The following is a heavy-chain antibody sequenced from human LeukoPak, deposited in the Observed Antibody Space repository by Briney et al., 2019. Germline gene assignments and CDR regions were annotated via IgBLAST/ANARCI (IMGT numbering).Heavy chain of an antibody. Sequence: APVKVSCKASGYTFTSYGISWVRQAPGQGLEWMGWISAYNGNTNYAQKLQGRVTMTTDTSTSTAYMELRSLRSDDTAVYYCARVGPTAMAYYYYYMDVWGKGTTVTVSS. CDR2: ISAYNGNT. CDR3: ARVGPTAMAYYYYYMDV. D-gene: IGHD5-18*01. V-gene: IGHV1-18*01. CDR1: GYTFTSYG. J-gene: IGHJ6*03.